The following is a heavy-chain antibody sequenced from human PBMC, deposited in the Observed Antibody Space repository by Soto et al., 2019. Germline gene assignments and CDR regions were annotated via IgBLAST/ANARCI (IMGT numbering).Heavy chain of an antibody. V-gene: IGHV4-34*01. Sequence: QVQLQQWGAGLLKPSETLSLTCAVYGGSFSGYYWSWIRQPPGKGLEWIGEINHSGSTNYNPSLKSRVTISVDTSKNQFSLKLSSVTAADTAVYYCARPYCSSTSCYGWFDPWGQGTLVTVSS. CDR2: INHSGST. CDR1: GGSFSGYY. CDR3: ARPYCSSTSCYGWFDP. J-gene: IGHJ5*02. D-gene: IGHD2-2*01.